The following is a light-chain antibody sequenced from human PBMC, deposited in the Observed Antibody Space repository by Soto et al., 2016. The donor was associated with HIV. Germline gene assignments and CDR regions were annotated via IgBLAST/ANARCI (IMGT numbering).Light chain of an antibody. Sequence: DIQMTQSPSSLSASVGDRVTITCRASQSISSYLNWYQQKPGKAPKLLIYAASSLQSGVPSRFTGSGSGTDFTLTISTLQPEDFATYYCQQSYGIPNTFGQGTKVENK. CDR3: QQSYGIPNT. V-gene: IGKV1-39*01. CDR1: QSISSY. J-gene: IGKJ2*01. CDR2: AAS.